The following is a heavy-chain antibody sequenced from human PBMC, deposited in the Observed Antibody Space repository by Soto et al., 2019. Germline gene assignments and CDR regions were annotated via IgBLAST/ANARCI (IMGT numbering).Heavy chain of an antibody. CDR3: AKELPAALTYYYYGMGV. V-gene: IGHV3-30*18. Sequence: PGGSLRLSCAASGFTFSSYGMHWVRQAPGKGLEWVAVISYDGSNKYYADSVKGRFTISRDNSKNTLYLQMNSLRAEDTAVYYCAKELPAALTYYYYGMGVWGQGTTVTVSS. J-gene: IGHJ6*02. CDR1: GFTFSSYG. D-gene: IGHD2-2*01. CDR2: ISYDGSNK.